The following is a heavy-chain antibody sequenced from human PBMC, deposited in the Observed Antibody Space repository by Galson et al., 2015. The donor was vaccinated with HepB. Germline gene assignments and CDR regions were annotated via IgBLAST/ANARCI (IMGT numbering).Heavy chain of an antibody. CDR3: AAVPRQQVADWFDP. Sequence: QSGAEVKKPGASVKVSCKASGYTFTSYGISWVRQAPGQGLEWIGWIVVGSGNTNYAQKFQERVTITRDMSTSTAYMELSSLRSEDTAVYYCAAVPRQQVADWFDPWGQGTLVTVSS. D-gene: IGHD6-13*01. J-gene: IGHJ5*02. V-gene: IGHV1-58*02. CDR2: IVVGSGNT. CDR1: GYTFTSYG.